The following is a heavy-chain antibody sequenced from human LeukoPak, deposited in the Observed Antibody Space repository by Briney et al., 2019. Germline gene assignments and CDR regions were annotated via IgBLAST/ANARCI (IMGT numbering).Heavy chain of an antibody. Sequence: PSETLSLTCTVSGASISSGTYFWSWIRQPAGKGLEWIGRIQTSGVTKYNTSLKSRVTVSMDTSKNQFSLMLRSVTAADTAVYYCARALCINGICEWFDPWGQGTLVTVSS. CDR1: GASISSGTYF. CDR3: ARALCINGICEWFDP. D-gene: IGHD2-8*01. V-gene: IGHV4-61*02. J-gene: IGHJ5*02. CDR2: IQTSGVT.